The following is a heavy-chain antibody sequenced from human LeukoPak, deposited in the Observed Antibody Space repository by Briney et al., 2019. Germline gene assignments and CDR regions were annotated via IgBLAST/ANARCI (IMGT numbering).Heavy chain of an antibody. CDR1: GFTFSTYA. CDR2: ISSSGGDT. J-gene: IGHJ4*02. D-gene: IGHD1-7*01. CDR3: ASLGTSDQSHY. V-gene: IGHV3-23*01. Sequence: GGSLRLSCAASGFTFSTYAMTWVRQAPGKGLEWVSAISSSGGDTYYSDSVKGRFTISRDNSKNTLFPQMNSLRVEDTALYYCASLGTSDQSHYWGQGTLVTVSS.